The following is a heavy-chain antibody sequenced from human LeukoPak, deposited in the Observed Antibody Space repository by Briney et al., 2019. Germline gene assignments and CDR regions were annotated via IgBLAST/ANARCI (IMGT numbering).Heavy chain of an antibody. CDR1: GGSISSYY. CDR3: AREGASGWYEHRYDY. D-gene: IGHD6-19*01. J-gene: IGHJ4*02. V-gene: IGHV4-4*07. CDR2: IYTSGST. Sequence: SETLSLTCTVSGGSISSYYWSWIRQPAGKGLEWIGRIYTSGSTNYNPSPKSRVTMSVDTSKNQFSLKLSSVTAADTAVYYCAREGASGWYEHRYDYWGQGTLVTVSS.